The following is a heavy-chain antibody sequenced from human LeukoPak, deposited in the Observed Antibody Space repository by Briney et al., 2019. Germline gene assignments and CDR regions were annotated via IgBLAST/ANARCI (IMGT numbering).Heavy chain of an antibody. J-gene: IGHJ4*02. CDR2: IKHDGSDK. Sequence: GGSLRLSCAASGFTFSSHWMSWVRQAPGKGLEWVANIKHDGSDKYYVESVKGRFTISRDNAKNPLYLQMNSLRAEDTAVYYCARGGEDRDYWGQGTLVTVSS. V-gene: IGHV3-7*01. CDR3: ARGGEDRDY. D-gene: IGHD2-15*01. CDR1: GFTFSSHW.